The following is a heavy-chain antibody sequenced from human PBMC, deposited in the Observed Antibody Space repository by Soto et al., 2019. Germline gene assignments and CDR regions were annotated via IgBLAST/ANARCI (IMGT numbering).Heavy chain of an antibody. CDR2: ITYSGGST. Sequence: GGSLRLSCAASGFTFSNYAMSWVRQAPGKGLEWISSITYSGGSTYYADSVKGRFTISRDNSKNTLYLQMNSLRAEDTALYYCAKDPRAYYIDYWGQGTLVTVSS. CDR1: GFTFSNYA. V-gene: IGHV3-23*01. J-gene: IGHJ4*02. CDR3: AKDPRAYYIDY.